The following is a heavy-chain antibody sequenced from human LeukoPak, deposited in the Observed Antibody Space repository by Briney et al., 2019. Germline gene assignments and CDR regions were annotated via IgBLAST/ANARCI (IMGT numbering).Heavy chain of an antibody. D-gene: IGHD5-12*01. CDR1: GYSISSGYH. Sequence: SETLSLTCTVSGYSISSGYHWGWIRQPPGKGLEWIGSIYHSGSTYYNPSLKSRVTISVDTSKNQFSLKLSSVTAADTAVYYCARVRGGYSYNWFDPWGQGTLVTVSS. CDR2: IYHSGST. V-gene: IGHV4-38-2*02. CDR3: ARVRGGYSYNWFDP. J-gene: IGHJ5*02.